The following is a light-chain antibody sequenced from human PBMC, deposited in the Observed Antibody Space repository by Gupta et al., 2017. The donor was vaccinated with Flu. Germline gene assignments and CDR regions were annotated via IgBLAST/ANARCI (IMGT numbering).Light chain of an antibody. CDR2: GAS. CDR1: ESVSSGY. V-gene: IGKV3-20*01. Sequence: EIVLTQSPGTLSLSPGERAALSCRASESVSSGYLAWYQQKPGQAPRLLIYGASSRATGIPDRFSGSGSGTDFTLTISRLEPEDFAVYYCQQYGSSTQTFGQGTRLEIK. CDR3: QQYGSSTQT. J-gene: IGKJ5*01.